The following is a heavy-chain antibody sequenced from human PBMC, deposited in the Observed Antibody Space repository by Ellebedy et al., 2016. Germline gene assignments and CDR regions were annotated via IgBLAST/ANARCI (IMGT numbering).Heavy chain of an antibody. J-gene: IGHJ6*03. CDR2: ISGSGGST. Sequence: GESLKISXAASGFTFSSYAMSWVRQAPGKGLEWVSAISGSGGSTYYADSVKGRFTISRDNSKNTLYLQMNSLRAEDTAVYYCAIASSDHRDYYYMDVWGKGTTVTVSS. CDR3: AIASSDHRDYYYMDV. V-gene: IGHV3-23*01. CDR1: GFTFSSYA. D-gene: IGHD1-14*01.